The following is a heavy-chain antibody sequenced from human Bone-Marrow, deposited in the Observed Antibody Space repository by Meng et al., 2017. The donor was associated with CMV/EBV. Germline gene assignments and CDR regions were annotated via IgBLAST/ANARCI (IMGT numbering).Heavy chain of an antibody. CDR1: GFTFSSYA. CDR3: ARDPCSSTGCYPDY. V-gene: IGHV3-23*03. D-gene: IGHD2-2*01. CDR2: IYSGGSST. Sequence: GGSLRLSCAASGFTFSSYAMSWVRQAPGKGLEWVSVIYSGGSSTYYADSVKGRFTISRDNAKNSLYLQMNSLRAEDTAVYYCARDPCSSTGCYPDYWGQGTLVTVSS. J-gene: IGHJ4*02.